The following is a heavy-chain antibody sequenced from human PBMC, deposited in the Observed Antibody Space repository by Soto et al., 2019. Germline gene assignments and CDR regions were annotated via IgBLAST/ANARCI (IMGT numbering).Heavy chain of an antibody. CDR3: ARAKGLLTVTTSWFDP. V-gene: IGHV4-30-4*01. J-gene: IGHJ5*02. CDR1: GGSISSGDYY. CDR2: IYYSGST. D-gene: IGHD4-17*01. Sequence: QVQLQESGPGLVKPPQTLSLTCTVSGGSISSGDYYWSWIRQPPGKGLEWIGYIYYSGSTYYNPSLKNRVTISGDTSKNQFSLKLSSVTAADTALYYCARAKGLLTVTTSWFDPWGQGTLVTVSS.